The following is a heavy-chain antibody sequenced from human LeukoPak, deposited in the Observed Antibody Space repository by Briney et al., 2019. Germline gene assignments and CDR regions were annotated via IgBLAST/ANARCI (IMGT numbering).Heavy chain of an antibody. V-gene: IGHV3-30-3*01. CDR3: ARRVAGLLDY. CDR1: GFTFSSYA. CDR2: ISYDGSNK. J-gene: IGHJ4*02. D-gene: IGHD6-19*01. Sequence: GGSLRLSCAASGFTFSSYAMHWVRQAPGKGLEWVAVISYDGSNKYYADSVKGRFTISRDNSKNTLYLQMNSLRAEDTAVYYCARRVAGLLDYWGQGTLVTVSS.